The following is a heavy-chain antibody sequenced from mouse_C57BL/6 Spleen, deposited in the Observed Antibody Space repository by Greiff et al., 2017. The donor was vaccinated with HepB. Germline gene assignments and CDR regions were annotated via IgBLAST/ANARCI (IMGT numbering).Heavy chain of an antibody. V-gene: IGHV1-80*01. CDR3: ARSPYYYVSSGSIDY. Sequence: VQLQQSGAELVKPGASVKISCKASGYAFSSYWMNWVKQRPGKGLEWIGQIYPGDGDTNYNGKFKGKATLTADKSSSTAYMQLSSLTSEDSAVYFCARSPYYYVSSGSIDYWGQGTTPTVSS. D-gene: IGHD1-1*01. J-gene: IGHJ2*01. CDR2: IYPGDGDT. CDR1: GYAFSSYW.